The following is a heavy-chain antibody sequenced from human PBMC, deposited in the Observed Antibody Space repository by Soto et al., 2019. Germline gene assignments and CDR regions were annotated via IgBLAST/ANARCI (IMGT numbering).Heavy chain of an antibody. Sequence: ASVKVSCKAFGYTFTGYYMHWVLQAPGQGLEWMGWINPNSGGTNSAQKFQGRVTMTRDTSISTAYMELSSLTSDDTAVYYCARDLIGVSPWFDPWGQGTLVTVSS. CDR1: GYTFTGYY. CDR3: ARDLIGVSPWFDP. D-gene: IGHD2-8*01. V-gene: IGHV1-2*02. J-gene: IGHJ5*02. CDR2: INPNSGGT.